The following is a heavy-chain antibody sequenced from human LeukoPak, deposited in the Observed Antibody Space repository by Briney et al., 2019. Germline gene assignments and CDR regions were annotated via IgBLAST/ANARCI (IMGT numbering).Heavy chain of an antibody. CDR3: ARFRIVVVPAANYQLRNWFDP. J-gene: IGHJ5*02. CDR2: INHSGST. V-gene: IGHV4-34*01. D-gene: IGHD2-2*01. Sequence: SETLSLTCAVYGGSFSGYYWSWIRQPPGKGLEWIGEINHSGSTNYNPSLKSRVTISVDTSKNQFSLKLSSVTAADTAVYYCARFRIVVVPAANYQLRNWFDPWGQGTLVTVSS. CDR1: GGSFSGYY.